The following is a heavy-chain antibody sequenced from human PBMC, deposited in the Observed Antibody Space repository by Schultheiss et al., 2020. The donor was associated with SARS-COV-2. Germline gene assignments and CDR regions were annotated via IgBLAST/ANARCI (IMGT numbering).Heavy chain of an antibody. Sequence: SETLSLTCAVSGGSISSSNCWSWVRQPPGKGLEWIGEIYHSGSTNYNPSLKSRVTISVDKSKNQFSLKLSSVTAADTAVYYCASTGYYDSSVGGMDVWGQGTTVTVSS. D-gene: IGHD3-22*01. J-gene: IGHJ6*02. CDR1: GGSISSSNC. CDR3: ASTGYYDSSVGGMDV. V-gene: IGHV4-4*02. CDR2: IYHSGST.